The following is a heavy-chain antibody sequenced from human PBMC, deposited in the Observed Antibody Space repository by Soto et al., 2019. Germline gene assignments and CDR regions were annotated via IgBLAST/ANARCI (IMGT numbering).Heavy chain of an antibody. CDR1: GFTFSSYS. D-gene: IGHD2-2*01. Sequence: GGSLRLSCAASGFTFSSYSMNWVRQAPGKGLEWVSSISSSSSYIYYADSVKGRFTISRDNAKNSLYLQMNSQRAEDTAVYYCARDCSSTSCYDLYFDYWGQGTLVTVSS. V-gene: IGHV3-21*01. J-gene: IGHJ4*02. CDR3: ARDCSSTSCYDLYFDY. CDR2: ISSSSSYI.